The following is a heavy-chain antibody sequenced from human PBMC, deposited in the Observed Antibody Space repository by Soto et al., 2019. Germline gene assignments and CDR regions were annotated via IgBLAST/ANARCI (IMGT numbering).Heavy chain of an antibody. D-gene: IGHD2-15*01. V-gene: IGHV5-51*01. Sequence: GESLKISCKAARYSFTSYWIGWVRQMPGKGLKYMGIIRPGDSDTRYSPSFQGQVTMSVDKSINTAYLQWRSLKASDTAIYYCATLDCAGGSCFPFDHWGQGSLVTVSS. CDR3: ATLDCAGGSCFPFDH. CDR2: IRPGDSDT. CDR1: RYSFTSYW. J-gene: IGHJ4*02.